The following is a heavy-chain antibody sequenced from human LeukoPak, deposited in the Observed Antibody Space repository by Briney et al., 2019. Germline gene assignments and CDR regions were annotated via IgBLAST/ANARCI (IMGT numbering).Heavy chain of an antibody. D-gene: IGHD2-2*01. J-gene: IGHJ4*02. Sequence: SVKVSCKASGFTFPRSAVQWGRQARGQRLEWIGWIVVGSGNTNYAQKFQERVTITRDMSTGTAYMELSSLRSEDTAVYYCAADSHCSRTTCYPYNFDYWGQGPLVTVSS. V-gene: IGHV1-58*01. CDR1: GFTFPRSA. CDR3: AADSHCSRTTCYPYNFDY. CDR2: IVVGSGNT.